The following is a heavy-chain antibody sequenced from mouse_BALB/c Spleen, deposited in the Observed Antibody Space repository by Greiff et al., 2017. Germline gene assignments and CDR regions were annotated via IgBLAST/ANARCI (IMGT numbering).Heavy chain of an antibody. CDR1: GYSITSDYA. J-gene: IGHJ3*01. CDR2: ISYSGST. CDR3: AKEKDLSLAY. Sequence: DVQLQESGPGLVKPSQSLSLTCTVTGYSITSDYAWNWIRQFPGNKLEWMGYISYSGSTSYNPSLKSRISITRDTSKNQFFLQLNSVTTEDTATYYCAKEKDLSLAYWGQGTLVTVSA. D-gene: IGHD5-1-1*01. V-gene: IGHV3-2*02.